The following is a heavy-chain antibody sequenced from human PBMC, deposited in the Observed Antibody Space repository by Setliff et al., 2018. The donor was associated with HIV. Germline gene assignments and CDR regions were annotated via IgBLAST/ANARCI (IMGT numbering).Heavy chain of an antibody. CDR2: IDTDNGYR. J-gene: IGHJ4*02. V-gene: IGHV1-3*04. D-gene: IGHD2-2*01. CDR1: GYTFSEYA. Sequence: ASVTVSCKASGYTFSEYAIHWVRQAPGQRLEWMGRIDTDNGYRRYSPKLQGRVTITKDTSANTAYMELRGLRSEDTAVYYCARWCAAAGCYPAIYHFDSWGQGTLVTVSS. CDR3: ARWCAAAGCYPAIYHFDS.